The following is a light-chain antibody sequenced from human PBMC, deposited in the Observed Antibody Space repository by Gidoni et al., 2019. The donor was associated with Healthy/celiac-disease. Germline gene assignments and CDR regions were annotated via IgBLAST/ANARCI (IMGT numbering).Light chain of an antibody. CDR3: QQSYNTPRS. CDR1: QSISSY. Sequence: GDRVTITCRASQSISSYLNWYQQKPVKAPKLLIYDASSLQSGVPSRFSGSGSGTDFTLTISRLQPEDFATYYCQQSYNTPRSFGEGTKLEIK. CDR2: DAS. J-gene: IGKJ2*04. V-gene: IGKV1-39*01.